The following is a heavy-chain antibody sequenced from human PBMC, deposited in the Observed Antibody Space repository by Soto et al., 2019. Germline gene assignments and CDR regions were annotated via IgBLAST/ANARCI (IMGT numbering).Heavy chain of an antibody. Sequence: SVKVSCKASGGTFSSYAISWVRQAPGQGLEWMGGIIPIFGTANYAQKFQGRVTITADESTSTAYMELSSLRSEDTAVYYCARGPDTVKAMVDFYFDYWGQGTLVTVSS. CDR2: IIPIFGTA. CDR1: GGTFSSYA. V-gene: IGHV1-69*13. J-gene: IGHJ4*02. D-gene: IGHD5-18*01. CDR3: ARGPDTVKAMVDFYFDY.